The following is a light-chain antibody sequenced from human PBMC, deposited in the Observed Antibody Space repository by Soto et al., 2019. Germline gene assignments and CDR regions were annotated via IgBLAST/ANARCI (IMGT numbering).Light chain of an antibody. Sequence: DIQMTQSRSTLSASVGDRVSITCRASQSISSWLVWYEHKPGKVAKLLIYAASSLESRVPSRSSGSGSGTEFTLTISSLQPDDFATYYCQPYNSYPWTFGQGTTVDIK. CDR3: QPYNSYPWT. V-gene: IGKV1-5*01. CDR2: AAS. J-gene: IGKJ1*01. CDR1: QSISSW.